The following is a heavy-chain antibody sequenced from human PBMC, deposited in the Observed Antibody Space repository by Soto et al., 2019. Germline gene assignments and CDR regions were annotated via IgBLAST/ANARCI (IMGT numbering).Heavy chain of an antibody. CDR3: AHSRTVMGWFDP. V-gene: IGHV2-5*02. D-gene: IGHD4-4*01. CDR1: GFSLSTSGVG. Sequence: QITLKESGPTLVKPTQTLTLTCTFSGFSLSTSGVGVGWIRQPPGKSLEWLALIYWDDDKRYSPALKSRFTITKDTSKNQLVLTMTNMDPVDTATYYCAHSRTVMGWFDPWCQGTLVTVSS. J-gene: IGHJ5*02. CDR2: IYWDDDK.